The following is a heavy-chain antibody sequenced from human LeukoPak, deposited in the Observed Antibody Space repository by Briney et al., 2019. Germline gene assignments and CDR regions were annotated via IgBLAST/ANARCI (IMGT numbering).Heavy chain of an antibody. CDR3: ARALLVRNGYNYSPNYFDY. CDR2: IDSDGSGT. D-gene: IGHD5-24*01. CDR1: GFTFSNYW. Sequence: GGSLRLSCAASGFTFSNYWMHWVRQAPGKGLLWVSRIDSDGSGTSYADSVKGRFTISRDNSKNTLYLQMNSLRAEDTVVYYCARALLVRNGYNYSPNYFDYWGQGTLVTVSS. J-gene: IGHJ4*02. V-gene: IGHV3-74*01.